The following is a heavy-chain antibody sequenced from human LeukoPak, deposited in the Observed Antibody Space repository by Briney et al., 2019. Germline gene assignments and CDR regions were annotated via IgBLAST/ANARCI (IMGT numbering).Heavy chain of an antibody. CDR3: ARHILD. J-gene: IGHJ4*02. Sequence: PGGSLRLSCAASGCIFSTYEMNWVRQAPGKGLEWVSHISSGGTTIFYSDSVKGRFTISRDNAKNSLFLQMNSLRAEDTAIYYCARHILDWGQGTLVTVSS. V-gene: IGHV3-48*03. CDR1: GCIFSTYE. D-gene: IGHD2-2*02. CDR2: ISSGGTTI.